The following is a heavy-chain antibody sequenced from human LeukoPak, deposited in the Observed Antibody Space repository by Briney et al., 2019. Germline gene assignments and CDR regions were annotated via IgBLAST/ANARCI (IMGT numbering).Heavy chain of an antibody. CDR2: MNPNSGNT. Sequence: ASVKVSCKASGYTFTSYDINWVRQATGQGLEWMGWMNPNSGNTGYAQKFQGRVTMTRNTSISTAYMELSSLGSEDTAVYYCATRGVIVITDYYYYYGMDVWGQGTTVTVSS. D-gene: IGHD3-16*02. J-gene: IGHJ6*02. CDR1: GYTFTSYD. V-gene: IGHV1-8*01. CDR3: ATRGVIVITDYYYYYGMDV.